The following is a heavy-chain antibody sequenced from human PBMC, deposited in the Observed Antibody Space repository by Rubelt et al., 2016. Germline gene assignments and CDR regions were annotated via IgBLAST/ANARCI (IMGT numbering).Heavy chain of an antibody. J-gene: IGHJ4*02. D-gene: IGHD4-17*01. CDR3: AREGDCRGCIYGDPLFDY. Sequence: AISWVRQAPGQGLEWMGGIIPILGIANYAQKFQGRVTITADKSTSTAYMELSSLRSDDTAVYYCAREGDCRGCIYGDPLFDYWGQGTLVTVSS. CDR1: A. CDR2: IIPILGIA. V-gene: IGHV1-69*10.